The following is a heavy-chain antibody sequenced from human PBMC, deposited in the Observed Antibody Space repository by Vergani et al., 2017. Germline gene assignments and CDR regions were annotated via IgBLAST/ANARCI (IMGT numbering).Heavy chain of an antibody. CDR3: AAEKGAEESASPFDY. J-gene: IGHJ4*02. V-gene: IGHV3-30*03. CDR2: ISYDGSNK. Sequence: QVQLVESGGGVVQPGRSLRLSCAASGFTFSSYGMHWVRQAPGKGLEWVAVISYDGSNKYYADSVKGRFTISRDNSKNTLYLQMNSLRAEDTAVYYCAAEKGAEESASPFDYWGQGTLVTVSS. D-gene: IGHD4/OR15-4a*01. CDR1: GFTFSSYG.